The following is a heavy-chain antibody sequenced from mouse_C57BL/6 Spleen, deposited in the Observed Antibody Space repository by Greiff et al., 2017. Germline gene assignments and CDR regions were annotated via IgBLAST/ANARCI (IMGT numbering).Heavy chain of an antibody. CDR1: GYTFTDYE. CDR2: IDPETGGT. D-gene: IGHD2-1*01. J-gene: IGHJ1*03. Sequence: VQLQESGAELVRPGASVTLSCKASGYTFTDYEMHWVKQTPVHGLEWIGAIDPETGGTAYNQKFKGKAILTADKSSSTAYMELRSLTSEDSAVYYCTRSLYLRYFDVWGTGTTVTVSS. CDR3: TRSLYLRYFDV. V-gene: IGHV1-15*01.